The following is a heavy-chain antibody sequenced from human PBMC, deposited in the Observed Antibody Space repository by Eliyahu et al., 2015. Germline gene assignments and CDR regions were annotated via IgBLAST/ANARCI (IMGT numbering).Heavy chain of an antibody. D-gene: IGHD1-26*01. J-gene: IGHJ4*02. Sequence: EVQLVESGGGLVQPGGSLRLSCAASGFTFXDHNMXWVRQAPGKGLXWVGRXRNKAKSYTTESAASVRGRFTISRDDSKNSLYLQMNSLKIEDTAVYYCVRVKGGTYFFDYWGQGTLVTVSS. CDR3: VRVKGGTYFFDY. CDR1: GFTFXDHN. V-gene: IGHV3-72*01. CDR2: XRNKAKSYTT.